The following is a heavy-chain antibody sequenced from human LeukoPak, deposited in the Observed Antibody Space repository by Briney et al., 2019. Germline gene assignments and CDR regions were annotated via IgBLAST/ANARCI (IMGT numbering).Heavy chain of an antibody. CDR2: IKEDGSEQ. V-gene: IGHV3-7*01. J-gene: IGHJ6*03. D-gene: IGHD2-2*01. CDR3: ARASRGVVPAAYYYYMDA. Sequence: GGSLRLSCAASGFTFSGNWMSWVRQAPRKGLEWVANIKEDGSEQYYVDSVKGRFTISRDNAQNSLYLLMNSLRAEDTAVYYCARASRGVVPAAYYYYMDAWGKGTTVTVSS. CDR1: GFTFSGNW.